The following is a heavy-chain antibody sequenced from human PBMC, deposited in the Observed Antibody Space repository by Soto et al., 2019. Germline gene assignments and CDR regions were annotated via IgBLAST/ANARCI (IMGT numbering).Heavy chain of an antibody. D-gene: IGHD6-13*01. CDR3: ARHKDTSSRYLLPDF. J-gene: IGHJ4*02. Sequence: SETLSLTCTVSGGSISSSSYYWGWIRQPPGKGLEWIGSIYYSGNAYYNPSLKSRAAVSVDTSKNQFSLKVTSVTATDTAVYYCARHKDTSSRYLLPDFWGQGTLVTVSS. V-gene: IGHV4-39*01. CDR1: GGSISSSSYY. CDR2: IYYSGNA.